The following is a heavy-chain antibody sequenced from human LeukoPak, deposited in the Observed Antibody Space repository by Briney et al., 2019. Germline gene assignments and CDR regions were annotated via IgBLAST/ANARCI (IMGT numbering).Heavy chain of an antibody. V-gene: IGHV4-4*02. J-gene: IGHJ4*02. Sequence: SETLSLTCAVSGGSISSSNWWSWVRQPPGKGLEWIGEIYHSGSTNYNPSLKSRVTISVDKSKNQFSLKLSSVTAADTAVYYCAREATNGSGSYYFDYWGQGTLVTVSS. D-gene: IGHD3-10*01. CDR1: GGSISSSNW. CDR2: IYHSGST. CDR3: AREATNGSGSYYFDY.